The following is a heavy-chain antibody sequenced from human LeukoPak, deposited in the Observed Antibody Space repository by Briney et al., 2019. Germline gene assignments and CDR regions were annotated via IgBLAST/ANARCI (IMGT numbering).Heavy chain of an antibody. CDR2: ISYDGSNK. J-gene: IGHJ6*02. D-gene: IGHD6-13*01. Sequence: GGSLRLSCAASGFTFSSYAMHWVRQAPGKGLEWVAVISYDGSNKYYADSVKGRFTISRDNSKNTLYLQMNSLRAEDTAVYYCATTAAAGTIGYYCGMDVWGQGTTVTVSS. V-gene: IGHV3-30*14. CDR3: ATTAAAGTIGYYCGMDV. CDR1: GFTFSSYA.